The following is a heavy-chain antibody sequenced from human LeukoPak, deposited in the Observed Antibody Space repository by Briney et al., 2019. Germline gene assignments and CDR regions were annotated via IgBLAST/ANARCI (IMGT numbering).Heavy chain of an antibody. Sequence: ASVKVSCKASGYTFTTYGISWVRQAPGQGLEWMGWISAYNGNPIYAQKLQGRVTMSTDTSTSTVYMELRSLRSDDTAVYYCARGGGSYFNDYWGQGTLVTVSS. V-gene: IGHV1-18*01. CDR3: ARGGGSYFNDY. J-gene: IGHJ4*02. D-gene: IGHD1-26*01. CDR2: ISAYNGNP. CDR1: GYTFTTYG.